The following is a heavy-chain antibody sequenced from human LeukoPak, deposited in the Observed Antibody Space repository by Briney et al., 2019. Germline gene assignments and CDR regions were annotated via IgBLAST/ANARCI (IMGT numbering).Heavy chain of an antibody. CDR2: IYYTGTT. Sequence: SETLSLTCTVSTGSISSHYWSWIRQPPGKGLEWIGYIYYTGTTNYNPYLKSRVTMSLDTSKNQFSLKLSSVTAADTAVYCCATHAGYTGTYPSPFDYWGQGALVTVSS. V-gene: IGHV4-59*08. J-gene: IGHJ4*02. CDR3: ATHAGYTGTYPSPFDY. D-gene: IGHD1-26*01. CDR1: TGSISSHY.